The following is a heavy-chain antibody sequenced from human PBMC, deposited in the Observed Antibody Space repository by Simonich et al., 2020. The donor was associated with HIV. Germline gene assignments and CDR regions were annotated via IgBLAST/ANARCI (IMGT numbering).Heavy chain of an antibody. D-gene: IGHD6-13*01. Sequence: QVQLQQWGAGLLKPSETLSLTCAVYGGSLINYFWSWIRQPPGKGLECIGEISHSGITNYNPSLKSRVTISVDTSKNQFSLKVSSVTAADTAVYYCASRRLWNSSPFDYWGQGTLVTVS. CDR3: ASRRLWNSSPFDY. V-gene: IGHV4-34*01. CDR2: ISHSGIT. CDR1: GGSLINYF. J-gene: IGHJ4*02.